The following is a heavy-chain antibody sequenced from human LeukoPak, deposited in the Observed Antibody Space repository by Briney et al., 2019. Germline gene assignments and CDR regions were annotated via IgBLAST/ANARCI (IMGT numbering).Heavy chain of an antibody. J-gene: IGHJ5*02. V-gene: IGHV4-39*07. CDR3: ARGACSSTSCYPGENWFDP. CDR2: IYYSGST. Sequence: SETLSLTCTVSGGSISSSSYYWGWIRQPPGKGLEWIGSIYYSGSTYYNPSLKSRVTISVDTSKNQFSLKLSSVTAADTAVYYCARGACSSTSCYPGENWFDPWGQGTLVTVSS. D-gene: IGHD2-2*01. CDR1: GGSISSSSYY.